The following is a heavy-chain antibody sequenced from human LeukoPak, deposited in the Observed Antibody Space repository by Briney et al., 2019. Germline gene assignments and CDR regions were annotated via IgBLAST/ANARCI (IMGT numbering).Heavy chain of an antibody. CDR3: AKDDDGHHHGVDH. CDR2: IGYSAGAT. Sequence: QTGGSLRLSCAASGFTVSSYAMTWVRQAPGKGLEWVSAIGYSAGATYYADSVKGRFTISRDNSMNTLYLQMSSLRADDTALYYCAKDDDGHHHGVDHWGQGTLVTVSS. CDR1: GFTVSSYA. D-gene: IGHD4-17*01. J-gene: IGHJ4*02. V-gene: IGHV3-23*01.